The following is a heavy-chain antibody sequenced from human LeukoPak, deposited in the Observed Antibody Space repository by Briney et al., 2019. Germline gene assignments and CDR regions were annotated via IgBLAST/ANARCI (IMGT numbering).Heavy chain of an antibody. J-gene: IGHJ6*02. CDR3: ARGSRITIFGVVITRHYGMDV. CDR2: ISYDGSNK. V-gene: IGHV3-30-3*01. D-gene: IGHD3-3*01. CDR1: GFTFSSYA. Sequence: GGSLRLSCAASGFTFSSYAMHWDRQAAGKGMEWVAVISYDGSNKYYEDSVKGRFTISRDNSKHTLYLQMNSLRAEDTAVYYCARGSRITIFGVVITRHYGMDVWGQGTTVTVSS.